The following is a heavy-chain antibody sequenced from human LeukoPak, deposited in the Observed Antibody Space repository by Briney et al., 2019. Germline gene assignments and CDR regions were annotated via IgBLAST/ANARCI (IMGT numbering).Heavy chain of an antibody. CDR1: GGSFSGYY. J-gene: IGHJ4*02. CDR2: INHSGST. Sequence: SETLSLTCAVYGGSFSGYYWSWIRQPPGKGLEWIGEINHSGSTNYNPSLKSRVTISVDTSKNQFSLKLSSVTAADTAVYYCAREGVYGIIDYWGQGTLVTVSS. CDR3: AREGVYGIIDY. D-gene: IGHD1-1*01. V-gene: IGHV4-34*01.